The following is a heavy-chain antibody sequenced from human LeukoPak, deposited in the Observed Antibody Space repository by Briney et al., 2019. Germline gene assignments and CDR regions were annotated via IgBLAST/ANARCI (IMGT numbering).Heavy chain of an antibody. D-gene: IGHD6-19*01. CDR2: IDTGGNNI. CDR1: GFTFSGYT. CDR3: ERDQWLDY. V-gene: IGHV3-48*01. Sequence: GESVRLSCAASGFTFSGYTMNWVRQAPGKGLEWVSFIDTGGNNIYYADSVKGRFTVSRDYAKNSLYLQMNSLRAEGTAVYYCERDQWLDYWGQGTLVTVSS. J-gene: IGHJ4*02.